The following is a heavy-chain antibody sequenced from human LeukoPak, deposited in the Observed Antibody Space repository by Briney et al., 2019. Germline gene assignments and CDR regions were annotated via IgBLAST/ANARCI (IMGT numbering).Heavy chain of an antibody. D-gene: IGHD6-19*01. CDR2: IYYSGST. Sequence: SETLSLSCTVSGGSISSGSYYWGWIRQPPGKGLEWIGSIYYSGSTYYNPSLKSRVTISVDTSKNQFSLKLSSVTAADTAVYYCARELRFRIVVAEGWFDPWGQGTLVTVSS. CDR1: GGSISSGSYY. CDR3: ARELRFRIVVAEGWFDP. V-gene: IGHV4-39*07. J-gene: IGHJ5*02.